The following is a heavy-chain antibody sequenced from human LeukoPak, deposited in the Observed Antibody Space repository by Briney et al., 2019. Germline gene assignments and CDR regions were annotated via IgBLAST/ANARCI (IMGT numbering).Heavy chain of an antibody. Sequence: ASVKVSCKASGYTFTNSGISWVRQAPGQGLEWMGGISANDGNTNYAQKLQGRVTMTTDTSTSTVYMELRSLRSDDTAVYYCARGGWYYMDVWGKGTTVTASS. CDR1: GYTFTNSG. D-gene: IGHD2-15*01. J-gene: IGHJ6*03. CDR3: ARGGWYYMDV. CDR2: ISANDGNT. V-gene: IGHV1-18*01.